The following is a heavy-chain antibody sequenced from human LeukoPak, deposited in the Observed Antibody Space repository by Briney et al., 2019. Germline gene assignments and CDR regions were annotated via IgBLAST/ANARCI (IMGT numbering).Heavy chain of an antibody. CDR2: IIPIFGTA. CDR3: AREYSGASTTIVDY. Sequence: SVKVSCKASGGTFSSYAISWVRQAPGQGLEWMGGIIPIFGTANYAQKFQGRVTITADESTSTAYMELSSLRSEDTAVYYCAREYSGASTTIVDYWGQGTLVTVSS. D-gene: IGHD1-26*01. J-gene: IGHJ4*02. V-gene: IGHV1-69*01. CDR1: GGTFSSYA.